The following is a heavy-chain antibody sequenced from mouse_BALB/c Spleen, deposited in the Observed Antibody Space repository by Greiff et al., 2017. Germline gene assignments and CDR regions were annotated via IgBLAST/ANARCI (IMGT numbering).Heavy chain of an antibody. J-gene: IGHJ3*01. Sequence: VQLQESGPQLFRPGASVKISCKASGYSFTSYWMHWVKQRPGQGLEWIGMIDPSDSETRLNQKFKDKATLTVDKSSSTAYMQLSSPTSEDSAVYYCARVSTVAPWFAYWGQGTLVTVSA. D-gene: IGHD1-1*01. CDR1: GYSFTSYW. CDR3: ARVSTVAPWFAY. CDR2: IDPSDSET. V-gene: IGHV1S126*01.